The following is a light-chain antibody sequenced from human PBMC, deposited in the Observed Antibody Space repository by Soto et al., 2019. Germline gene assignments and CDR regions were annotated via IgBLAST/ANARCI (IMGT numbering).Light chain of an antibody. CDR1: SSGIGTYNY. Sequence: QSALTQPASVSGSPGQSITISCSETSSGIGTYNYVSWYQLHPGKVPKLIIYEVNNRPSGISPRFSGSKSGKTASLTISGLQAEDEADYYCCSFTTSSTWLFGGGTKLTV. CDR3: CSFTTSSTWL. CDR2: EVN. J-gene: IGLJ3*02. V-gene: IGLV2-23*02.